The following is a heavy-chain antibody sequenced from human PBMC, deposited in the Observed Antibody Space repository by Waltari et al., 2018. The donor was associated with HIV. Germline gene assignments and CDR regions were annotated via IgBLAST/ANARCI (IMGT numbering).Heavy chain of an antibody. D-gene: IGHD3-22*01. CDR1: GFMFRLFD. V-gene: IGHV3-33*01. CDR3: ARDSHYYDSTPFDY. J-gene: IGHJ4*02. Sequence: QVQLVESGGGVVQPRRSLRLSCAPPGFMFRLFDIHWVRQAPGKGLEWVAVIGYDGSKKDYADSVKGRFTISRDNSKNTLYLQMNSLRAEDTAVYYCARDSHYYDSTPFDYWGQGTLVTVSS. CDR2: IGYDGSKK.